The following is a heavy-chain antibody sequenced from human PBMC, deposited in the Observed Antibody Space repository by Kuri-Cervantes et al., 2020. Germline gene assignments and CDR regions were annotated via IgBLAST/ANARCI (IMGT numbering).Heavy chain of an antibody. CDR2: IYYSGST. V-gene: IGHV4-30-4*01. CDR3: ASQSPRVRGVLYDY. Sequence: SETLSLTCTVSGGSISSGDYYWSWIRQPPGKGLEWTGYIYYSGSTYYNPSLKSRVTISVDTSKNQFSLKLSSVTAADTAVYYCASQSPRVRGVLYDYWGQGTLVTVSS. J-gene: IGHJ4*02. D-gene: IGHD3-10*01. CDR1: GGSISSGDYY.